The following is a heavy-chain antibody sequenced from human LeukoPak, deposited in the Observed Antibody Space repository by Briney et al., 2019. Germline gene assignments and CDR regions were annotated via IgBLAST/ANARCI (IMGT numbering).Heavy chain of an antibody. CDR2: ISDDESNK. Sequence: PGGSLRLSCAASGFTFSNYAMHWVRQAPGKGLEWVAVISDDESNKYYADSVKGRFTISRDNPKNTLYLQMNSLRAEDTAVYYCAKDVEGYCSSTSCYPSAFDYWGQGTLVTVSS. CDR1: GFTFSNYA. V-gene: IGHV3-30-3*01. D-gene: IGHD2-2*01. CDR3: AKDVEGYCSSTSCYPSAFDY. J-gene: IGHJ4*02.